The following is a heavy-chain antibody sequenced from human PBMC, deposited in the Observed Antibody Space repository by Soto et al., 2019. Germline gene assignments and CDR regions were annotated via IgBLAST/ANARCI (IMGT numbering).Heavy chain of an antibody. CDR1: GFTFSSSF. V-gene: IGHV3-7*03. Sequence: EVQLVESGGALVQPGGSLRLSCVASGFTFSSSFMGWVRQAPGKGLEWVANINQDGGGTYYVDSVQGRFTISRDNAKDSLSLQLNSLRGEDTAVYYCARYFRGSGRYFFDYWGQGTLVTVSS. J-gene: IGHJ4*02. CDR2: INQDGGGT. CDR3: ARYFRGSGRYFFDY. D-gene: IGHD6-19*01.